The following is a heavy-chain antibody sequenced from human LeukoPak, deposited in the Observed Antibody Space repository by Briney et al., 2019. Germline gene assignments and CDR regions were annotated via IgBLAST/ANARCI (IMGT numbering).Heavy chain of an antibody. Sequence: ASVKVSCKASGYTFTSYYMHWVRQAPGQGLEWMGGIIPIFGTANYAQKFQGRVTITADKSTSTAYMELSSLRSEDTAVYYCARVPTVGATRSRFDPWGQGTLVTVSS. CDR1: GYTFTSYY. V-gene: IGHV1-69*06. J-gene: IGHJ5*02. D-gene: IGHD1-26*01. CDR3: ARVPTVGATRSRFDP. CDR2: IIPIFGTA.